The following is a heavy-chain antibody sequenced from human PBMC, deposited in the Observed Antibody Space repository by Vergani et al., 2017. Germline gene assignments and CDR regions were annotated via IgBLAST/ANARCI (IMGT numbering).Heavy chain of an antibody. Sequence: EVQLVESGGGLVQPGGSLRLSCAASGFTFGSYWLNWVRQAPGKGLEWVANINQDGSEKHYVDSVKGRFTISRDNAKNSLYLQMNSLRAEDTAVYYCARISIVAAGEFDYWGQGTLVTVSS. J-gene: IGHJ4*02. V-gene: IGHV3-7*03. CDR1: GFTFGSYW. CDR2: INQDGSEK. D-gene: IGHD6-13*01. CDR3: ARISIVAAGEFDY.